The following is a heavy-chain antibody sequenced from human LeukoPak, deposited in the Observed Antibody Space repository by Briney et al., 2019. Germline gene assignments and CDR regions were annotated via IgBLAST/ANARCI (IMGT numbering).Heavy chain of an antibody. V-gene: IGHV3-21*01. CDR3: ARGLLYCSGGSCYSAFFDY. CDR2: ISSSCSYI. J-gene: IGHJ4*02. Sequence: GGSLRLSCASSGFTFSSYNMNWVRQAPGKGLEWVSYISSSCSYIYYTDSVKGRFTISRDNAKNSLYLQMNSLRAEDTAVYDCARGLLYCSGGSCYSAFFDYWGQGTLVTVSS. CDR1: GFTFSSYN. D-gene: IGHD2-15*01.